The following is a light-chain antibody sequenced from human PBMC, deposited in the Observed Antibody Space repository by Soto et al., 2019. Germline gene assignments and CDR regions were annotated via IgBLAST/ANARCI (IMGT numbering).Light chain of an antibody. CDR1: QSVSSS. V-gene: IGKV3-15*01. Sequence: EIVLTQSPDTLYLSQGETPTISCGASQSVSSSHIAWYQQKPGQTPRLLIYDTSTRETGVPARFSGSRSGPEFTLPINSLQSEDFEIDYCQPYNNWPLTFGGGTKVDIK. CDR3: QPYNNWPLT. CDR2: DTS. J-gene: IGKJ4*01.